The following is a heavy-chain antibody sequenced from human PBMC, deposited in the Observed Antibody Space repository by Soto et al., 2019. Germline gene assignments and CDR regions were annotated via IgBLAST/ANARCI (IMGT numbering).Heavy chain of an antibody. Sequence: VQLVESGGGLVQPGRSLRLSCAASGFSFDDYVMHWVRQGPGKGLEWVSGLDWNGVSIGYADSVKGRFTISRDNAKNSLYLKMNRLRSEDTALYYCAKDIARYCGYEGAFDLWGQGTMVTVSS. CDR1: GFSFDDYV. J-gene: IGHJ3*01. CDR2: LDWNGVSI. D-gene: IGHD5-12*01. CDR3: AKDIARYCGYEGAFDL. V-gene: IGHV3-9*01.